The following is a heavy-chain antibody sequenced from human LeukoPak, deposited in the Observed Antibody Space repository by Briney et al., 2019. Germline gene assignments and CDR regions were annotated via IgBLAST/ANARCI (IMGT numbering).Heavy chain of an antibody. V-gene: IGHV3-23*01. CDR2: ISGSGGST. D-gene: IGHD2-21*02. J-gene: IGHJ4*02. CDR1: GFTFSSYA. CDR3: AKGGAYCGGDCYLGPFDY. Sequence: GSLRLSCAASGFTFSSYAMSWVRRAPGKGLEWVSAISGSGGSTYYADSVKGRFTISRDNSKNTLYLQMNSLRAEDTAVYYCAKGGAYCGGDCYLGPFDYWGQGTLVTVSS.